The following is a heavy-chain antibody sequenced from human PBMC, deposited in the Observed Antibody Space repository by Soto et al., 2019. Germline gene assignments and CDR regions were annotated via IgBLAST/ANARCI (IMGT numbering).Heavy chain of an antibody. CDR2: ISGSGGST. CDR1: GFTFSSYA. Sequence: GGSVRLSCAASGFTFSSYAMIWVRQAPGNGLARVSAISGSGGSTYYADSVKGRFTISRDNSKNTLYLQMNSLRAEDMAVYYCAKARYCSGGSCYHFDYWGLVTLVTVSS. CDR3: AKARYCSGGSCYHFDY. D-gene: IGHD2-15*01. V-gene: IGHV3-23*01. J-gene: IGHJ4*02.